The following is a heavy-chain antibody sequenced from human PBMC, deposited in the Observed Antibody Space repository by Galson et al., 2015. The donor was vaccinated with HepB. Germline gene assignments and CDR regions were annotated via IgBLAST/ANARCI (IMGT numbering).Heavy chain of an antibody. V-gene: IGHV3-48*02. D-gene: IGHD4-11*01. CDR3: ARDSGQYHDRFDL. CDR2: IRFSGATT. CDR1: GFTFSSYS. Sequence: SLRLSCAAPGFTFSSYSMNWVRQAPGKGLEWVSYIRFSGATTYYADSVKGRFTVSRDNVKKSLYLQMNSLRDEDTAVYYCARDSGQYHDRFDLWGQGTMVTVSS. J-gene: IGHJ3*01.